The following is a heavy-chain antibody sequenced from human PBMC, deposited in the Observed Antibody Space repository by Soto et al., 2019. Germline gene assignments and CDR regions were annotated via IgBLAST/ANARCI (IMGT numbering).Heavy chain of an antibody. CDR1: GGTFSSYA. D-gene: IGHD2-15*01. Sequence: SVKVSCKASGGTFSSYAISWVRQAPGQGLELMGGIIPIFGTANYAQKFQGRVTITADESTSTAYMELSSLRSEDTAVYYCARSAYCSGGSCYSLIWFDPWGQGTLVTVYS. J-gene: IGHJ5*02. CDR2: IIPIFGTA. V-gene: IGHV1-69*13. CDR3: ARSAYCSGGSCYSLIWFDP.